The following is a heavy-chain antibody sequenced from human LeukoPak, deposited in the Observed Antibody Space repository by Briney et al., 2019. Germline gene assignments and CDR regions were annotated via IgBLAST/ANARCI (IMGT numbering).Heavy chain of an antibody. CDR1: GGSISSYY. Sequence: SEILSLTCTVSGGSISSYYWSWIRQPAGKGLEWIGRIYTSGSTNYNPSLKSRVTMSVDTSKNQFSLKLSSVTAADTAVYYCAREASHPLTYYDFWSGYPEGMDVWGQGTTVTVSS. CDR3: AREASHPLTYYDFWSGYPEGMDV. J-gene: IGHJ6*02. D-gene: IGHD3-3*01. CDR2: IYTSGST. V-gene: IGHV4-4*07.